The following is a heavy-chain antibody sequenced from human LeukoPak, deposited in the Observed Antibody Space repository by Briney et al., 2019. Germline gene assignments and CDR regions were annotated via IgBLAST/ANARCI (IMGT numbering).Heavy chain of an antibody. Sequence: SETLSLTCAVYGGSFSGYYWSWIRQPPGKGLEWIGEINHSGSTNYNPSLKSRVTISVDTSKNQFSLKLSSVTAADTAVHYCARRPDCSGSDCYGMDVWGQGTTVTVSS. CDR3: ARRPDCSGSDCYGMDV. CDR1: GGSFSGYY. V-gene: IGHV4-34*01. J-gene: IGHJ6*02. CDR2: INHSGST. D-gene: IGHD2-15*01.